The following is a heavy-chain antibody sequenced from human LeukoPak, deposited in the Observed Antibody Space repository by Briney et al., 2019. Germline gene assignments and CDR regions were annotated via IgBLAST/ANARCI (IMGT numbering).Heavy chain of an antibody. D-gene: IGHD2-2*01. CDR2: ISVYNGNT. Sequence: ASVKVSCKASGYTFTNFGISWVRQAPGQGLEWMGWISVYNGNTNFAQKLQDRFTMTTDTSTTTAYMELRNLRSDDTAVYYCARDHSSSCQLFDYWGQGTLVTVSS. CDR3: ARDHSSSCQLFDY. V-gene: IGHV1-18*01. J-gene: IGHJ4*02. CDR1: GYTFTNFG.